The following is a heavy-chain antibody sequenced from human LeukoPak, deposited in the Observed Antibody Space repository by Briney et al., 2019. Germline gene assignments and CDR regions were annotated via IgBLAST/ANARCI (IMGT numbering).Heavy chain of an antibody. CDR2: INPNSGGT. CDR3: ARTVDTAMVPFDY. V-gene: IGHV1-2*02. Sequence: ASVKVSFKASGYTFTGYYMHWVRQAPGQGLEWMGWINPNSGGTNYAQKFQGRVTMTRDTSISTAYMELSRLRSDDTAVYYCARTVDTAMVPFDYWGQGTLVTVSS. CDR1: GYTFTGYY. J-gene: IGHJ4*02. D-gene: IGHD5-18*01.